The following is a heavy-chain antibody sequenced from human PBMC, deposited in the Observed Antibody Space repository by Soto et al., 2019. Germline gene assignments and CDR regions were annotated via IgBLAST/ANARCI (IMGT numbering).Heavy chain of an antibody. Sequence: HPRGSLRLSCAASVFTFSSYWMSWVRQAPGKGLEWVANIKQDGREKYYVDAVKGRFTISRDNAKNSLYLQMNSLRAEDTAVYYCARGRNSSSYWGQGTLVTVSS. CDR1: VFTFSSYW. J-gene: IGHJ4*02. V-gene: IGHV3-7*03. CDR3: ARGRNSSSY. D-gene: IGHD6-13*01. CDR2: IKQDGREK.